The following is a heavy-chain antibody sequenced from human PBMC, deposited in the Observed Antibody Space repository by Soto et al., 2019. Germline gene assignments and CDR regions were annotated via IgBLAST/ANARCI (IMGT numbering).Heavy chain of an antibody. CDR1: GYTFTSYG. J-gene: IGHJ4*02. V-gene: IGHV1-18*01. Sequence: ASVKVSCKASGYTFTSYGISWVRQAPGQGLEWMGWISAYNGNTNYAQKRQGRVTMNTDTSTSTAYMELRSLRSEDTAVYYCAGDYYDSSGYYWGQGTLVTVSS. CDR3: AGDYYDSSGYY. CDR2: ISAYNGNT. D-gene: IGHD3-22*01.